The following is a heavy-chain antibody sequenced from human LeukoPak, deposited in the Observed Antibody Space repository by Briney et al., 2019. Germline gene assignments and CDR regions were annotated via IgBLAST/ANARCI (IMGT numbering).Heavy chain of an antibody. V-gene: IGHV3-9*03. J-gene: IGHJ5*02. CDR2: ISWNSGSI. CDR3: ARVGDRYNWFDP. Sequence: GRSLRLSCAASGFTFDDYAMHWVRQAPGKGLEWVSGISWNSGSIGYADSVKGRFTISRDNAKNSLYLQMNSLRAEDMALYYCARVGDRYNWFDPWGQGTLVTVSS. D-gene: IGHD3-16*01. CDR1: GFTFDDYA.